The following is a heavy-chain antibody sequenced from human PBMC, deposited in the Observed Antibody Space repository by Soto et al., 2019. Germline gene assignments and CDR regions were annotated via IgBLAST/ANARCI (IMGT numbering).Heavy chain of an antibody. CDR2: IIPIFGTA. J-gene: IGHJ6*02. V-gene: IGHV1-69*12. CDR1: GGTFSSYC. Sequence: QVQLVQSGAEVKKPGSSVKVSCKASGGTFSSYCISWVRQAPGQGLEWMGGIIPIFGTANYAQKFQGRVTITADESTSTAYMELRSLRSEDTAVYYCARAAQPRDYYYGMDVWGQGTTVTVSS. CDR3: ARAAQPRDYYYGMDV.